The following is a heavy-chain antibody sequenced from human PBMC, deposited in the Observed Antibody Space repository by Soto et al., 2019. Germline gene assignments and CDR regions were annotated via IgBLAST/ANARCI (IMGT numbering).Heavy chain of an antibody. J-gene: IGHJ4*02. CDR1: GFTVSSNY. V-gene: IGHV3-66*01. CDR3: ARESLIGAPYY. CDR2: IYSGGST. Sequence: EVQLVESGGGLVQPGGSLRLSCAASGFTVSSNYMSWVRQAPGKGLEWVSVIYSGGSTYYADSVKGIFTISRDNSKLTLYLQMNSLRAEDTAVYYCARESLIGAPYYSGQGTLVTVSS. D-gene: IGHD2-21*01.